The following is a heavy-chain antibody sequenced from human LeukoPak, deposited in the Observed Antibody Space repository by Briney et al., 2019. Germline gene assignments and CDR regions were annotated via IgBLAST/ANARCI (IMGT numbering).Heavy chain of an antibody. V-gene: IGHV1-8*01. D-gene: IGHD3-22*01. CDR2: MNPNSGDT. CDR3: ATIYDSSGYPDY. CDR1: GYTFTTYD. J-gene: IGHJ4*02. Sequence: ASVKVSCKTSGYTFTTYDITWVRQATGQGLEWMGWMNPNSGDTAYAQKFQGRVAMTRDTSISTAYMELSSLRSEDTAVYYCATIYDSSGYPDYWGQGALVTVSS.